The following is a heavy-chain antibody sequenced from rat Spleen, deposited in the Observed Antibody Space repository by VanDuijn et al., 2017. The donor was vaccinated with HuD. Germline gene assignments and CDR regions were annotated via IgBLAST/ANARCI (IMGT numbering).Heavy chain of an antibody. Sequence: EVQLVESDGGLVQPGRSLKLSCAASGFTFRDYYMAWVRQAPKKGLEWVASIKHEDFTPYYRESVMGRFTISRDDGESTVYLQMNSLRSEDTATYYCVRHRDYYNSYVYAFDYWGQGVMVTVSS. V-gene: IGHV5-22*01. D-gene: IGHD1-2*01. J-gene: IGHJ2*01. CDR2: IKHEDFTP. CDR3: VRHRDYYNSYVYAFDY. CDR1: GFTFRDYY.